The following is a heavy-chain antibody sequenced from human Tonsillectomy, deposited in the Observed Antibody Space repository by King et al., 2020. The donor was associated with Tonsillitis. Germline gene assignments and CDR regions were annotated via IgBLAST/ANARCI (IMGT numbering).Heavy chain of an antibody. CDR1: GGSISNYY. CDR2: ISYSGST. D-gene: IGHD5-24*01. Sequence: QLQESGPGLVKPSETLSLTCTVSGGSISNYYWSWIRQPPGKGLEWIGYISYSGSTNYNPSLKSRVTISVDTSQNQFSLKLSSVTAAADTAVYYCARDYKVDGYKSSLYYYYMDVWGKGTTVTVSS. J-gene: IGHJ6*03. V-gene: IGHV4-59*01. CDR3: ARDYKVDGYKSSLYYYYMDV.